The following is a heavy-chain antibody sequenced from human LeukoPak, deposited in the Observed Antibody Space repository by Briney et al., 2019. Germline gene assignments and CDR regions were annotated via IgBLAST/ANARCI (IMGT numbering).Heavy chain of an antibody. D-gene: IGHD5-24*01. CDR2: MFDTVTT. V-gene: IGHV4-59*08. J-gene: IGHJ4*02. Sequence: SETLSLTCAVSGASMNTHYWSWIRQPPGKGLEWIGYMFDTVTTKDNPSLKSRFTLSADTSKNQFSLRLTSVTAADTAVYYCARHLDGYNVFDYWGQGTLVTVSS. CDR3: ARHLDGYNVFDY. CDR1: GASMNTHY.